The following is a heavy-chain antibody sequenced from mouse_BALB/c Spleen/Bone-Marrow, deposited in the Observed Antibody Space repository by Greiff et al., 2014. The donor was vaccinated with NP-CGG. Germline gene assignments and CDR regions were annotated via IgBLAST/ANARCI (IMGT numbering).Heavy chain of an antibody. V-gene: IGHV4-1*02. J-gene: IGHJ3*01. CDR1: GFDFSRYW. CDR3: ARNGYYGWSDY. Sequence: EVKLVESGGGLVQPGGSLKLSCAASGFDFSRYWMTWVRQAPGKGLEWIGEINPDSSTINYTPSLKDKFIISRDNAKNTLYLQMSKVRSEDTALYYCARNGYYGWSDYWGQGTLVTVSA. CDR2: INPDSSTI. D-gene: IGHD2-3*01.